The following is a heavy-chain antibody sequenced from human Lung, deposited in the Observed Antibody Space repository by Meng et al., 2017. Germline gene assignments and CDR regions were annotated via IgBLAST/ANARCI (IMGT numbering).Heavy chain of an antibody. CDR1: GFTFSGYA. V-gene: IGHV3-30*01. CDR3: ASGLDLFDY. CDR2: ISYDGSNK. D-gene: IGHD6-19*01. J-gene: IGHJ4*02. Sequence: QVQLVGSGGGVVQPGRSLRLACAAFGFTFSGYAMPWGRQAPGKGLEWGAVISYDGSNKYYADSVKGRFTISRDNSKNTLYLQMNSLRAEDTAVYYCASGLDLFDYWGQGTLVTVSS.